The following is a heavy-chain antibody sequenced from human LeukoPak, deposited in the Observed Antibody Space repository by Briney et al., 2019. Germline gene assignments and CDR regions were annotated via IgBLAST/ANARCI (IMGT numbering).Heavy chain of an antibody. CDR3: ARYTSGGSAFDI. D-gene: IGHD6-19*01. V-gene: IGHV4-59*08. CDR1: GGSISGYY. CDR2: IYYSGSA. Sequence: SETLSLTCTVSGGSISGYYWSWIRQPPGEGLEWIGYIYYSGSANYNPSLKSRVTILVDTSKNQFSLKLTSVTAADTAVYYCARYTSGGSAFDIWGQGTMVAVSS. J-gene: IGHJ3*02.